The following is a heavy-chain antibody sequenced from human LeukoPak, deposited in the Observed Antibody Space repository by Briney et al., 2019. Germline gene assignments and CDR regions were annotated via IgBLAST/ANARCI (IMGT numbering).Heavy chain of an antibody. J-gene: IGHJ4*02. Sequence: GGSLRLSCAASKFTFSDYAMYWVRQAPGKGLEYVSSISSDGDTTYYTNSVQGRFTISRDNAKNSLYLQMSSLRAEDTAVYYCARANYDSSGYYFDSWGQGTLVTVSS. CDR3: ARANYDSSGYYFDS. V-gene: IGHV3-64*01. D-gene: IGHD3-22*01. CDR1: KFTFSDYA. CDR2: ISSDGDTT.